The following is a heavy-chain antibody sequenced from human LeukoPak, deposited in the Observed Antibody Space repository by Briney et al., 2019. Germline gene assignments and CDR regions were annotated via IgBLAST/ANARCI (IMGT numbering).Heavy chain of an antibody. CDR2: ISGSGGST. CDR3: ANRPSAYSSSGVAFDI. V-gene: IGHV3-23*01. CDR1: GFTFSSYA. Sequence: GGSLRLSCAASGFTFSSYAMRWVRQAPGKGLEWVSAISGSGGSTYYADSVKGRFTISRDNSKNTLYLQMNSLRAEDTAVYYCANRPSAYSSSGVAFDIWGQGTMVTVSS. J-gene: IGHJ3*02. D-gene: IGHD6-13*01.